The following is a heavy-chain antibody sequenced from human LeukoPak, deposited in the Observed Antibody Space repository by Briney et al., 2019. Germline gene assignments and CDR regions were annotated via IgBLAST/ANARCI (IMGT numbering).Heavy chain of an antibody. CDR2: IKQDGSQK. CDR3: ARAAGSTVTTRFDY. V-gene: IGHV3-7*01. D-gene: IGHD4-17*01. J-gene: IGHJ4*02. Sequence: GGSPRLSCAASGFTFSSYWMTWVRQAPGKGLEWVASIKQDGSQKYYVDSVKGRFSISRDNAKNSLYLQMSSLRAEDTAVYYCARAAGSTVTTRFDYWGPGTLVTVSS. CDR1: GFTFSSYW.